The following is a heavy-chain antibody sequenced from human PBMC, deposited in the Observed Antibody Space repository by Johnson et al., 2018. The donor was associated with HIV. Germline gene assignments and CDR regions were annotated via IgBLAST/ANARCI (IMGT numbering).Heavy chain of an antibody. J-gene: IGHJ3*02. D-gene: IGHD6-13*01. CDR2: ISYDGSKE. CDR3: ARGGEYSSSLYAFDI. CDR1: GFTFSSYA. Sequence: QVQLVESGGGVVQPGRSLRLSCAASGFTFSSYAMHWVRQPPGKGLEWVAGISYDGSKEYYVDSVKGRFTISRDNAKNSLYLQMSSLRAEDTAVYYCARGGEYSSSLYAFDIWGQGTMVTVSS. V-gene: IGHV3-30*04.